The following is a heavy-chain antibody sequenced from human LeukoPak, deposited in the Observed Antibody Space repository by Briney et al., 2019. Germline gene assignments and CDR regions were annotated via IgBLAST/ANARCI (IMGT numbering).Heavy chain of an antibody. CDR1: GGSISSNSYY. Sequence: PSETLSLTCTVSGGSISSNSYYWGWIRQPPGKGLEWIGSIYYSGSTYYNPSLKSRVTISVDTSKNQFSLKLSSVTAADTAVYYCARDVCSSTNCWGFFDYWGQGTLVTVSS. V-gene: IGHV4-39*07. CDR3: ARDVCSSTNCWGFFDY. J-gene: IGHJ4*02. CDR2: IYYSGST. D-gene: IGHD2-2*01.